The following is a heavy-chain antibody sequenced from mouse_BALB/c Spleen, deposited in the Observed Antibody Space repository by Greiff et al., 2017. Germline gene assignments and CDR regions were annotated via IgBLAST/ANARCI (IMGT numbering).Heavy chain of an antibody. CDR2: ISNGGGST. V-gene: IGHV5-12-2*01. CDR3: AREGRYDGFAY. J-gene: IGHJ3*01. CDR1: GFTFSSYT. Sequence: EVQRVESGGGLVQPGGSLKLSCAASGFTFSSYTMSWVRQTPEKRLEWVAYISNGGGSTYYPDTVKGRFTISRDNAKNTLYLQMSSLKSEDTAMYYCAREGRYDGFAYWGQGTLVTVSA. D-gene: IGHD2-14*01.